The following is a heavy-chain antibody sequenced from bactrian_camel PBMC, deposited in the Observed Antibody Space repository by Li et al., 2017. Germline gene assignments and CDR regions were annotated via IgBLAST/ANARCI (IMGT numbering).Heavy chain of an antibody. CDR2: ITSAGTST. J-gene: IGHJ4*01. Sequence: VQLVESGGGLVQPGGSLRLSCAASGFPFSMYRMNWVRQVPGKGLEWISRITSAGTSTDYAESVKGRFTMSRDNAKNTVYLQMNSLKPEDTATYYCAAESRGGMWSDWSKWEYWGQGTQVTVS. CDR3: AAESRGGMWSDWSKWEY. CDR1: GFPFSMYR. D-gene: IGHD3*01. V-gene: IGHV3S40*01.